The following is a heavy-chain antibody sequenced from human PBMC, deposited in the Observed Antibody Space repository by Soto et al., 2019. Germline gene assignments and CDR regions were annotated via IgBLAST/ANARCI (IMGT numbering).Heavy chain of an antibody. CDR1: GGSISSSSYY. D-gene: IGHD3-10*01. J-gene: IGHJ4*02. CDR2: IYYSGST. CDR3: ASLPMAGFDY. Sequence: ETLSLTCTVSGGSISSSSYYWGWIRQPPGKGLEWIGSIYYSGSTYYNPSLKSRVTISVDTSKNQFSLKLSSVTAADTAVYYCASLPMAGFDYWGQGTLVTVSS. V-gene: IGHV4-39*01.